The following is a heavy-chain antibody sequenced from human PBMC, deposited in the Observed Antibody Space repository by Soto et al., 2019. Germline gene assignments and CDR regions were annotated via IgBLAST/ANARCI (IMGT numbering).Heavy chain of an antibody. D-gene: IGHD2-2*02. Sequence: GGSLRLSCAASGFTFSSYGMHWVRQAPGKGLEWVAVISYDGSNKYYADSVKGRFTISRDNSKNTLYLQMNSLRAEDTAVYYCAKDLYRTYYYYYYGMDVWGQGTTVTVSS. CDR3: AKDLYRTYYYYYYGMDV. V-gene: IGHV3-30*18. J-gene: IGHJ6*02. CDR1: GFTFSSYG. CDR2: ISYDGSNK.